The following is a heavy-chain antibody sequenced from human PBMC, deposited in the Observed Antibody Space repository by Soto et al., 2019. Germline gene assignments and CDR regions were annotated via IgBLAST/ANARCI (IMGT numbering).Heavy chain of an antibody. D-gene: IGHD3-10*02. CDR2: INPSGST. V-gene: IGHV4-34*01. J-gene: IGHJ2*01. CDR3: ARGKFFFFQAEDGIRDVRSVSAFLLNRSSDL. Sequence: KGLEWIGEINPSGSTNYNPSLKSRVTISVDTSKNQFSLKLSSVTAADTAVYYCARGKFFFFQAEDGIRDVRSVSAFLLNRSSDL.